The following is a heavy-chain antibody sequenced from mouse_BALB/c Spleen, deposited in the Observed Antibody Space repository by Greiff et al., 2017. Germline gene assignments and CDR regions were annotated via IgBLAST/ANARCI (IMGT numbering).Heavy chain of an antibody. V-gene: IGHV1-69*02. CDR3: ARGYYYGSSGMDY. Sequence: QVQLQQPGAELVKPGASVKLSCKASGYTFTSYWMHWVKQRPGQGLEWIGEIDPSDSYTNYNQKFKGKATLTVDKSSSTAYMQLSSLTSEDSAVYYCARGYYYGSSGMDYVGQGTSVTVSS. D-gene: IGHD1-1*01. CDR1: GYTFTSYW. J-gene: IGHJ4*01. CDR2: IDPSDSYT.